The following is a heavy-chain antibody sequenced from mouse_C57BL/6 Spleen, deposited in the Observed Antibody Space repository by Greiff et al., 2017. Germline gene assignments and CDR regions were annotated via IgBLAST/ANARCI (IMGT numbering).Heavy chain of an antibody. Sequence: QVQLQQPGPGLVQPSQSLSMTCTASGFSLTSYGVHWVRQSPGQGLEWLGVIWRGGSTAYYAPFISRLNITKDNSKSQVFFKMNSLRADDTAIYDCARNQDYCGSSSYLDYWGQGTTLTVSS. CDR1: GFSLTSYG. CDR2: IWRGGST. D-gene: IGHD1-1*01. V-gene: IGHV2-5*01. J-gene: IGHJ2*01. CDR3: ARNQDYCGSSSYLDY.